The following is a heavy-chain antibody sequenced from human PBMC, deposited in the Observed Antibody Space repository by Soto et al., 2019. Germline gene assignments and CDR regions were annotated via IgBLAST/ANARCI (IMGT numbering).Heavy chain of an antibody. J-gene: IGHJ6*02. V-gene: IGHV1-69*01. CDR3: ASPIDYVNRRSYYGLDV. Sequence: QVQLVQSGAEVKKPGSSVKVSCKASGGTFSSYAISWVRQAPGQGLEWMGGIIPIFGTANYAQKFQGRVKITADESTSTAYMELSSLRSEDTAVYYWASPIDYVNRRSYYGLDVWGQGTPVTGSS. CDR2: IIPIFGTA. D-gene: IGHD4-17*01. CDR1: GGTFSSYA.